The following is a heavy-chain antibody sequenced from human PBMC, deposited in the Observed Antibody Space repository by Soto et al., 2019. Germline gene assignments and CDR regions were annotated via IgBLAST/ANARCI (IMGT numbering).Heavy chain of an antibody. J-gene: IGHJ5*02. D-gene: IGHD2-2*01. CDR2: IYYSGST. CDR3: ARGAVPAPNAWNWFDP. Sequence: TLSLTCTVSGGSISSGDYYWSWIRQPPGKGLEWIGYIYYSGSTYYNPSLKSRVTISVDTSKNRFSLKLSSVTAADTAVYYCARGAVPAPNAWNWFDPWGQGTLVTVSS. V-gene: IGHV4-30-4*01. CDR1: GGSISSGDYY.